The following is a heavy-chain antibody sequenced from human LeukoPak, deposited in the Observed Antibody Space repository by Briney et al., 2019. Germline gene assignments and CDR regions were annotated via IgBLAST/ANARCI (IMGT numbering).Heavy chain of an antibody. V-gene: IGHV1-46*01. Sequence: GASVKVSCKASGYTFTSYYMHWVRQAPGQGLEWMGIINPSGGSTNYAQKFQGRVTMTRDTSTSTVYMELSSLRSEDTAVYYCARARRITMIVVGAYFDYWGQGTLVTVSS. CDR1: GYTFTSYY. J-gene: IGHJ4*02. CDR3: ARARRITMIVVGAYFDY. CDR2: INPSGGST. D-gene: IGHD3-22*01.